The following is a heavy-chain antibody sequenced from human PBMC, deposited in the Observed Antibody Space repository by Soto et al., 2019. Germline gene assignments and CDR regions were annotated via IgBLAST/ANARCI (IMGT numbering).Heavy chain of an antibody. CDR3: ARDPLIPGIAAADSYYFDY. V-gene: IGHV3-33*01. CDR2: IWYDGSNK. J-gene: IGHJ4*02. D-gene: IGHD6-13*01. Sequence: QVQLVESGGGVVQPGRSLRLSCAASGFTFSSYGMHWVRQAPGKGLAWAAVIWYDGSNKYYADSVKGRFTISRDNSKNTLYLQMNSLRAEDTAVYYCARDPLIPGIAAADSYYFDYWGQGTLVTVSS. CDR1: GFTFSSYG.